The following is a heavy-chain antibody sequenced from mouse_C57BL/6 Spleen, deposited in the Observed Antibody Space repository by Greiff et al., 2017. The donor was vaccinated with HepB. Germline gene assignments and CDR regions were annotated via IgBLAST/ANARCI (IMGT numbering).Heavy chain of an antibody. CDR2: INPSNGGT. D-gene: IGHD1-1*01. J-gene: IGHJ4*01. Sequence: QVQLKQPGTELVKPGASVKLSCKASGYTFTSYWMHWVKQRPGQGLEWIGNINPSNGGTNYNEKFKSKATLTVDKSSSTAYMQLSSLTSEDSAVYYCARWGAITTVVAGYYAMDYWGQGTSVTVSS. V-gene: IGHV1-53*01. CDR3: ARWGAITTVVAGYYAMDY. CDR1: GYTFTSYW.